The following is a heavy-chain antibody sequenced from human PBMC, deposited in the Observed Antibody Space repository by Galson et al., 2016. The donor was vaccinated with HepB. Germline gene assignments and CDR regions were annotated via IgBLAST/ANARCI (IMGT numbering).Heavy chain of an antibody. CDR2: SGNT. J-gene: IGHJ6*02. Sequence: SGNTNYHPSLKSRVTISVDTSKNQFSLRLTSVTAADTAVYYCARSRYRLDVWGQGTTVTVSS. V-gene: IGHV4-59*01. CDR3: ARSRYRLDV.